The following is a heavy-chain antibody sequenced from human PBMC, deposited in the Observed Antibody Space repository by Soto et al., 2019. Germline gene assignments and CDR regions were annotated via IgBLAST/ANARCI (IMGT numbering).Heavy chain of an antibody. D-gene: IGHD3-22*01. CDR3: AREKVDYYDSSGYYYFDY. J-gene: IGHJ4*02. Sequence: GGSLRLSCAASGFTFSSYGMHWVRQAPGKGLEWVAVIWYDGSNKYYADSVKGRFTISRDNSKNTLYLQMNSLRAEDTAVYYCAREKVDYYDSSGYYYFDYWGQGTLVTVSS. CDR1: GFTFSSYG. CDR2: IWYDGSNK. V-gene: IGHV3-33*01.